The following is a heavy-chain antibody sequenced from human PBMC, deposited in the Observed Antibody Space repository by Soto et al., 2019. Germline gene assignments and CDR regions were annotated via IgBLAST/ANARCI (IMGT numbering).Heavy chain of an antibody. CDR1: GYKFSSYA. Sequence: ASVKVSCKASGYKFSSYAIHWVRQAPGQRLEWMGWINVGNGNTKYSQKFHDRVTIIRDTSADTDYMEVSSLRSEDTAVYYCAAAVPGYFDWLVPEAYYYGMDVWGQGTTVTVSS. D-gene: IGHD3-9*01. J-gene: IGHJ6*02. V-gene: IGHV1-3*01. CDR2: INVGNGNT. CDR3: AAAVPGYFDWLVPEAYYYGMDV.